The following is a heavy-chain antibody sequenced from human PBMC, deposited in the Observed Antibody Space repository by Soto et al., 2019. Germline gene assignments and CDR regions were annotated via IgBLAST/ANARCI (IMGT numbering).Heavy chain of an antibody. CDR2: IWYDGSNK. CDR1: GFTFSSYG. D-gene: IGHD6-13*01. J-gene: IGHJ6*02. CDR3: AREGSSSDYYYYGMDV. Sequence: GGSLRLSCAASGFTFSSYGMHWVRQAPGKGLEWVAVIWYDGSNKYYADSVKGRFTISRDNSKNTLYLQMNSLRAEDTAVYYCAREGSSSDYYYYGMDVWGQGTTVTVSS. V-gene: IGHV3-33*01.